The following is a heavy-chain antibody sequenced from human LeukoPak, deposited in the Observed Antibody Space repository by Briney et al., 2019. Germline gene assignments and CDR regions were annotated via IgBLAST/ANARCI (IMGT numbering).Heavy chain of an antibody. CDR2: INQSGST. D-gene: IGHD5-18*01. CDR3: ARVRLQLWPRTPRNHFDY. J-gene: IGHJ4*02. Sequence: NPSETLSLTCAVSGGSISSSNWWSWVRQPPGKGLEWIGEINQSGSTNYNPSLKSRVTISVDTSKNQFSLKLSSVTAADTAVYYCARVRLQLWPRTPRNHFDYWGQGTLVTVSS. V-gene: IGHV4-4*02. CDR1: GGSISSSNW.